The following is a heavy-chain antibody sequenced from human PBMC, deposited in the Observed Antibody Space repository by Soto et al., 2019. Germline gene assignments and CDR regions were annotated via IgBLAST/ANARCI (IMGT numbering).Heavy chain of an antibody. Sequence: PSETLSLTCAVSGGSISSSNWWSWVRQPPGKGLEWIGEIYHSGSTNYNPSLKSRVTISVDKSKNQFSLKLSSVTAADTAVYYCARGADDYYGSGSYFHDYWGQGTLVTVSS. V-gene: IGHV4-4*02. D-gene: IGHD3-10*01. J-gene: IGHJ4*02. CDR2: IYHSGST. CDR1: GGSISSSNW. CDR3: ARGADDYYGSGSYFHDY.